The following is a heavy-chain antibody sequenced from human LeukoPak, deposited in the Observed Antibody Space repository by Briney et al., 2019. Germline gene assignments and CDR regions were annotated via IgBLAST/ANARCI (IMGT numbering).Heavy chain of an antibody. CDR1: GFTFDDYA. Sequence: GRSLRLSCAASGFTFDDYAMHWVRQAPGKGLEWVSGISWISGSIGYADSVKGRFTISRDNAKNSLYLQMNSLRAEDTALYYCAKDMRGDGYTYGMDVWGQGTTVTVSS. CDR2: ISWISGSI. V-gene: IGHV3-9*01. J-gene: IGHJ6*02. CDR3: AKDMRGDGYTYGMDV. D-gene: IGHD5-18*01.